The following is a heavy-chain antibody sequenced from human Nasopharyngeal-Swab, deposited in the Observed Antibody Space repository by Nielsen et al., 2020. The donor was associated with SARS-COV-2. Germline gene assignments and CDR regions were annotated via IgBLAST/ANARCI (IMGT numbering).Heavy chain of an antibody. CDR2: IYTSGST. V-gene: IGHV4-4*07. CDR3: ARDPYAYSSSWYDDSGYFDY. D-gene: IGHD6-13*01. J-gene: IGHJ4*02. Sequence: RRQCPGQGREWVGRIYTSGSTNYNPSLKRRGTMSVDTSKNQFSLKLSSVTAADTAVYYCARDPYAYSSSWYDDSGYFDYWGQGTLVTVSS.